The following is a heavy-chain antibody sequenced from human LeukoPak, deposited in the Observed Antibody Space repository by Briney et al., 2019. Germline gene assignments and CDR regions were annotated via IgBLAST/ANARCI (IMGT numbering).Heavy chain of an antibody. CDR1: GFTFSSYS. CDR2: ISSSSSYI. Sequence: GGSLRLSCAASGFTFSSYSMNWVRQAPGKGLEWVSSISSSSSYIYYADSVKGRFTISRDNAKNSLYLQMNSLRAEDTAAYYCAKDLGLEWLGAVDLWGHGTMVTVS. V-gene: IGHV3-21*01. D-gene: IGHD3-3*01. CDR3: AKDLGLEWLGAVDL. J-gene: IGHJ3*01.